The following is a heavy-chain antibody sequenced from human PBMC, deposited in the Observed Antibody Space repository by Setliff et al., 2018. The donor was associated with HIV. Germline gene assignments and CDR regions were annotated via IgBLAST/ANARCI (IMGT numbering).Heavy chain of an antibody. Sequence: SETLSLTCTVSGGSISSSSYYWGWIRQPPGKGLEWIGSIYYSGSTYYNPSLKSRVTISVDTSKNQFSMKLSSVTAADTAVYYCARSRRYCSGGSCGDGFFDYWGQGTLVTVSS. V-gene: IGHV4-39*01. CDR1: GGSISSSSYY. J-gene: IGHJ4*02. D-gene: IGHD2-15*01. CDR3: ARSRRYCSGGSCGDGFFDY. CDR2: IYYSGST.